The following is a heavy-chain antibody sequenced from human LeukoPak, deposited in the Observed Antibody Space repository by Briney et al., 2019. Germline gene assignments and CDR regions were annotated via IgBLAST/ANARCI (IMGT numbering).Heavy chain of an antibody. CDR3: ARGRAYYYGSGSYQPNWFDP. CDR1: GGSFSGCY. V-gene: IGHV4-34*01. Sequence: SETLSLTCAVYGGSFSGCYWSWIRQPPGKGLEWIGEINHSGSTNYNPSLKSRVTISVDTSKNQFSLKLSSVTAADTAVYYCARGRAYYYGSGSYQPNWFDPWGQGTLVTVSS. D-gene: IGHD3-10*01. CDR2: INHSGST. J-gene: IGHJ5*02.